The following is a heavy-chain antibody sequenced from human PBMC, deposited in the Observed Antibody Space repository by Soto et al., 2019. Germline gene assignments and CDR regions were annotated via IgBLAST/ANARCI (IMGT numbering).Heavy chain of an antibody. V-gene: IGHV3-53*02. Sequence: EVELVETGGGLIQPGGSLRLSCAVSGFTVSSNSMSWVRQAPGKGLEWVSLIYADGGTYYGDSVKGRFTISRVTSKNTVSLQKTGLRAYDTAVYYCARYNSILGAPFQEWGQGTLVTVSS. CDR3: ARYNSILGAPFQE. J-gene: IGHJ1*01. D-gene: IGHD1-20*01. CDR1: GFTVSSNS. CDR2: IYADGGT.